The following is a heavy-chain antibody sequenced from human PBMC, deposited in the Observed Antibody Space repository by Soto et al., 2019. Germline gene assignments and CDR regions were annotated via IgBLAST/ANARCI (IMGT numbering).Heavy chain of an antibody. V-gene: IGHV3-30*18. CDR2: TSYDGSKK. Sequence: QVQLVESGGGVVQPGRSLRLSCAASGYIFSNYGMHWVRQAPGTGLVGVAVTSYDGSKKCYADSVKGRFTISKDNSKNTVYLQMNSLTSEDTAVYYCGKWGLSGHGMDVWGQGTTVTVSS. J-gene: IGHJ6*02. D-gene: IGHD7-27*01. CDR1: GYIFSNYG. CDR3: GKWGLSGHGMDV.